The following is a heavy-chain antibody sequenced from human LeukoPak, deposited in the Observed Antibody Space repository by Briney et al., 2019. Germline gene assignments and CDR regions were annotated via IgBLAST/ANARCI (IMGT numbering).Heavy chain of an antibody. Sequence: ASVKVSCKASGYTLTSYGISWVRQAPGQGLEWMGWISAYNGNTNYAQKLQGRATMTTDTSTNTAYMDLRSLTSDDTAVYYCARAYGGSSAGRSFDHWGQGTLVTVSS. CDR2: ISAYNGNT. V-gene: IGHV1-18*01. CDR3: ARAYGGSSAGRSFDH. CDR1: GYTLTSYG. D-gene: IGHD1-26*01. J-gene: IGHJ4*02.